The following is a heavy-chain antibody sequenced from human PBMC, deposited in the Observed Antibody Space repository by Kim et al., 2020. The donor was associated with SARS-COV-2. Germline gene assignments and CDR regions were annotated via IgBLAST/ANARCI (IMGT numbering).Heavy chain of an antibody. Sequence: SETLSLTCTVSGGSISSGGYYWSWIRQHPGKGLEWIGYIYYSASTYYNPSLQSRVTISVDTAKNQFSLKLSSVTAAETAVYYCARDVGIVGATGFFDYWGQGTLVTVSS. CDR2: IYYSAST. CDR3: ARDVGIVGATGFFDY. J-gene: IGHJ4*02. D-gene: IGHD1-26*01. V-gene: IGHV4-31*03. CDR1: GGSISSGGYY.